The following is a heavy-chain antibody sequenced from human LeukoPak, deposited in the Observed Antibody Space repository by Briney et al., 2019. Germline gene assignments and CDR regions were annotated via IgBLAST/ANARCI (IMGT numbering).Heavy chain of an antibody. CDR2: INHSGST. Sequence: SETLSLTCAVYGGSFSGYYWIWIRQPPGKGLEWIGEINHSGSTNYNPSLKSRVTISVDTSKNQFSLKLSSVTAADTAVYYCARGRSRITIFGVVITNKGFDYWGQGTLVTVSS. V-gene: IGHV4-34*01. CDR1: GGSFSGYY. D-gene: IGHD3-3*01. CDR3: ARGRSRITIFGVVITNKGFDY. J-gene: IGHJ4*02.